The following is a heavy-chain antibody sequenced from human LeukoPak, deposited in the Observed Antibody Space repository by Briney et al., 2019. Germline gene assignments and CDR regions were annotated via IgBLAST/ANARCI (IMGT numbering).Heavy chain of an antibody. CDR1: GFTFSSYS. CDR2: ISSSSSYI. Sequence: GGSLRLSCAASGFTFSSYSMNWVRQAPGKGLEWVSSISSSSSYIYYADSVKGRFTISRDNAKNSLYLQMNSLRAEDTAVYYCASGLWFGELLTRFDYWGQGTLVTVSS. V-gene: IGHV3-21*01. CDR3: ASGLWFGELLTRFDY. D-gene: IGHD3-10*01. J-gene: IGHJ4*02.